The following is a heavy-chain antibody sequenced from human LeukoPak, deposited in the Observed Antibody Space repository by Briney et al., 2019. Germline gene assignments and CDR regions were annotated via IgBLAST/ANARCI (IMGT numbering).Heavy chain of an antibody. CDR1: GFTFSDYY. Sequence: GGSLRLSCAASGFTFSDYYMSWIRQAPGKGLEWVSYISSSGGTIYYADSVKGRFTISRDNAKNSLYLQMNSLRAEDTAVYYCARGYCSGGSCSNFDYWGQGTLVTVSS. CDR2: ISSSGGTI. D-gene: IGHD2-15*01. J-gene: IGHJ4*02. V-gene: IGHV3-11*04. CDR3: ARGYCSGGSCSNFDY.